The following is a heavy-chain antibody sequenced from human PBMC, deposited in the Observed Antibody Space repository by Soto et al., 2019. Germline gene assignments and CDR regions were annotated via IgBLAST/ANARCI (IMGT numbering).Heavy chain of an antibody. V-gene: IGHV3-30-3*01. CDR3: ARDREITIFGIVKIGYYFDY. J-gene: IGHJ4*02. CDR2: ISYDGSDK. Sequence: GGSLRLSCGASGFTFSNYAMHWVRQAPGKGLEWVAVISYDGSDKYYADSVKGRFTISRDNSKSTLYLRMNSLRAEDKAVYYCARDREITIFGIVKIGYYFDYWGQGALVTVSS. CDR1: GFTFSNYA. D-gene: IGHD3-3*01.